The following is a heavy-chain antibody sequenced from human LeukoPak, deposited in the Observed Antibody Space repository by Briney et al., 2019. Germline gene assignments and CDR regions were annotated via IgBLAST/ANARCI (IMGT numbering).Heavy chain of an antibody. Sequence: PGGSLRLSCAASGFTFSSYSMNWVRQAPGKGLEWVSSISSGSTYMHYGDSLKGRFTISRDNAKKSMFLQMNSLRAEDTAVYYCARGYCSSTSCYGVLGFDPWGQGTLVTVSS. J-gene: IGHJ5*02. CDR2: ISSGSTYM. D-gene: IGHD2-2*01. CDR3: ARGYCSSTSCYGVLGFDP. V-gene: IGHV3-21*01. CDR1: GFTFSSYS.